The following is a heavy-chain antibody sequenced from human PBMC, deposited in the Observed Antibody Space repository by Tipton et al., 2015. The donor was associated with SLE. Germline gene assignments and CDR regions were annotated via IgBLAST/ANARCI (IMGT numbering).Heavy chain of an antibody. CDR2: INYSGST. CDR1: GGSISSGGYY. J-gene: IGHJ3*02. Sequence: TLSLTCTVSGGSISSGGYYWSWIRQHPGKGLEWIGYINYSGSTYYNPSLKSRVTISIDTSKNQFSLKLSSVTAADTAVYYCARDSDLDAFDIWGQGTMVTVSS. V-gene: IGHV4-31*03. CDR3: ARDSDLDAFDI.